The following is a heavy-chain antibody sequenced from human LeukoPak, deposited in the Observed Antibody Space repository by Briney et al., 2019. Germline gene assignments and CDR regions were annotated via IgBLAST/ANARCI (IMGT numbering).Heavy chain of an antibody. CDR2: ISGSGGST. J-gene: IGHJ4*02. V-gene: IGHV3-23*01. CDR3: AARGIVVVPAATLLDY. CDR1: GFTFRRYW. Sequence: GGSLRLSCTASGFTFRRYWMSWVRQAPGKGLEWVSAISGSGGSTYYADSVKGRFTISRDNSKNTLYLQMNSLRAEDTAVYYCAARGIVVVPAATLLDYWGQGTLVTVSS. D-gene: IGHD2-2*01.